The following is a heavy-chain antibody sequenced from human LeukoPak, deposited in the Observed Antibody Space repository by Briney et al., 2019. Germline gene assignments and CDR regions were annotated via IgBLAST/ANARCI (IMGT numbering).Heavy chain of an antibody. V-gene: IGHV4-4*02. CDR2: IYHSGST. D-gene: IGHD3-10*01. Sequence: SGTLSLTCAVSGGSISSSDWWSWVRQPPGKGLEWIGEIYHSGSTNYNPSLKSRVTISVDKSKNQFSLKLSSVTAADTAVYYCARDTGRITMVRGVTGVWGQGTLVTVSS. CDR3: ARDTGRITMVRGVTGV. J-gene: IGHJ4*02. CDR1: GGSISSSDW.